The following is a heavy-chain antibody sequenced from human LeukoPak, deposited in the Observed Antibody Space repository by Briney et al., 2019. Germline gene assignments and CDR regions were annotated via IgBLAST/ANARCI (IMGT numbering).Heavy chain of an antibody. CDR2: IRYDGSNK. J-gene: IGHJ4*02. Sequence: GGSLRLSCAASGFTFNTYSMHWVRQAPGKGLEWVAFIRYDGSNKYYADSVKGRFTISRDNSKNTLYLQMNSLRAEDTAVYYCAKDFGITGTGGAYFDYWGQGTLITVSS. CDR1: GFTFNTYS. V-gene: IGHV3-30*02. CDR3: AKDFGITGTGGAYFDY. D-gene: IGHD1-20*01.